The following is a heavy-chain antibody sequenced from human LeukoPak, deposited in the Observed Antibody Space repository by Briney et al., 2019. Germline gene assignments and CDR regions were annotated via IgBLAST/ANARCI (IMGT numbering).Heavy chain of an antibody. CDR3: ASSALMQYYYDSSGIDAFDI. V-gene: IGHV3-48*01. J-gene: IGHJ3*02. Sequence: GGSLRLSCAASGFTFSGYSMNWVRQAPGKGLEWVSYISSSSSTIYYADSVKGRFTISRDNAKNSLYLQMNSLRAEDTAVYYCASSALMQYYYDSSGIDAFDIWGQGTMVTVSS. CDR2: ISSSSSTI. CDR1: GFTFSGYS. D-gene: IGHD3-22*01.